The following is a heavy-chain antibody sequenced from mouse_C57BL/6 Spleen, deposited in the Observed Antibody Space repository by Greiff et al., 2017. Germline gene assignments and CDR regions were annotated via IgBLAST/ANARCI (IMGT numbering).Heavy chain of an antibody. CDR2: IDPEDGDT. CDR3: TTSLSYDYDWYFDV. V-gene: IGHV14-1*01. CDR1: GFNIKDYY. J-gene: IGHJ1*03. D-gene: IGHD2-4*01. Sequence: VQLQQSGAELVRPGASVKLSCTASGFNIKDYYMHWVKQRPEQGLEWIGRIDPEDGDTEYAPKFQGKATMTADTSSNTAYLQLSSMTSEDTAVYYCTTSLSYDYDWYFDVWGTGTTVTVSS.